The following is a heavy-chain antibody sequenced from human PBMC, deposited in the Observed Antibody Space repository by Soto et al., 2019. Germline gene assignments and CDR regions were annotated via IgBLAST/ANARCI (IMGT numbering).Heavy chain of an antibody. CDR2: ISAYNGNT. J-gene: IGHJ4*02. Sequence: ASVKVSCKASGYTFTSYGISWVRQAPGQGLEWMGWISAYNGNTNYAQKLQGRVTMTTDTSTSTAYMELRSLRSDDTAVYYCARAQAVAGTTPAVDYWGQGTLVTVSS. D-gene: IGHD6-19*01. CDR3: ARAQAVAGTTPAVDY. CDR1: GYTFTSYG. V-gene: IGHV1-18*01.